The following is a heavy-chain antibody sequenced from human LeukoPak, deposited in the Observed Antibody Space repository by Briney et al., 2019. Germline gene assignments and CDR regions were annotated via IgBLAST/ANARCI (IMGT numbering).Heavy chain of an antibody. D-gene: IGHD3-16*02. CDR2: IIPIFGTA. Sequence: SVKVSCKASGGTFSSYAISWVRQAPGQGLEWMGRIIPIFGTANYAQKFQGRVTMTRDTSISTAYMELSRLRSDDTAVYYCASGGTYPDYWGQGTLVTVSS. CDR1: GGTFSSYA. CDR3: ASGGTYPDY. V-gene: IGHV1-69*05. J-gene: IGHJ4*02.